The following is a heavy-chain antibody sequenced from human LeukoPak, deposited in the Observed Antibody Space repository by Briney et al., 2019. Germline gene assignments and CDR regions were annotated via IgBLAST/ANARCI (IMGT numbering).Heavy chain of an antibody. Sequence: SETLSLTCTVSGGSLSSYYWSWIRQPAGKGLEWIGRIYTSGSTNYNPSLKSRVTISVDTSKNQFSLKLSSVTAADTAVYYCARHRRNIAVAPFDAFDIWGQGTMVTVSS. D-gene: IGHD6-19*01. J-gene: IGHJ3*02. V-gene: IGHV4-4*07. CDR1: GGSLSSYY. CDR3: ARHRRNIAVAPFDAFDI. CDR2: IYTSGST.